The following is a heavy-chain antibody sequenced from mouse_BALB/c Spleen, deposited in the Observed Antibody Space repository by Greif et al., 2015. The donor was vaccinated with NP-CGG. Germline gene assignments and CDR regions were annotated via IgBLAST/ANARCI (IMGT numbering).Heavy chain of an antibody. CDR3: ARVKGNYEGAMDY. CDR1: GFTFISYG. Sequence: EVNVVESGGGLVQPGGSLKLSCAASGFTFISYGMSWVRQTPDKRLELVATINSNGGSTYYPDSVKGRFTISRDNAKNTLYLQMSSLKSEDTAMYYCARVKGNYEGAMDYWGQGTSVTVSS. CDR2: INSNGGST. J-gene: IGHJ4*01. V-gene: IGHV5-6-3*01. D-gene: IGHD2-1*01.